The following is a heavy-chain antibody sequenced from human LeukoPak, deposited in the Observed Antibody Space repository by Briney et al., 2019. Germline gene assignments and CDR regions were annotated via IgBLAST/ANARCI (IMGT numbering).Heavy chain of an antibody. CDR3: ASRPDRAMDLYFFDF. J-gene: IGHJ4*02. Sequence: GASVKVSCKASGYTFTIYAVHWVRQAPGQGLEWMGWINAGNGNTKYSQNFQGRVTITRDTSASTAYMELSSLRSEDTAVYYCASRPDRAMDLYFFDFWGQGTLVTVSS. CDR2: INAGNGNT. D-gene: IGHD5-18*01. CDR1: GYTFTIYA. V-gene: IGHV1-3*01.